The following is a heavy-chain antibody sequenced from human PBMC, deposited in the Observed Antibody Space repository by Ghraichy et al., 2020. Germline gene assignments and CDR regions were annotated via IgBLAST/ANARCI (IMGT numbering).Heavy chain of an antibody. J-gene: IGHJ5*02. V-gene: IGHV4-59*12. CDR2: VYYSGST. D-gene: IGHD6-19*01. Sequence: LSLTCDVSGGSIRIFTWGWVRQSPGGVLEWIGYVYYSGSTEYNPSLKSRLTLSSDTSTNSLSLKLTSLTAADSAIYYCATVAGNWFGPWGQGVQVTVSS. CDR3: ATVAGNWFGP. CDR1: GGSIRIFT.